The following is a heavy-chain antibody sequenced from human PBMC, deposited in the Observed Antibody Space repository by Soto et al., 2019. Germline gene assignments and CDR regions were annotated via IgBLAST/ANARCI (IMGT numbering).Heavy chain of an antibody. V-gene: IGHV5-10-1*01. Sequence: GESLKISCKGSGYSFTSDWISWVRQMPGKGLEWMGRIDPSDSYTNYSPSFQGHVTISADKSISTAYLQWSSLKASDTAMYYCARLGIAAAGDYYYYGMDVWGQGTTVTVSS. J-gene: IGHJ6*02. CDR1: GYSFTSDW. D-gene: IGHD6-13*01. CDR2: IDPSDSYT. CDR3: ARLGIAAAGDYYYYGMDV.